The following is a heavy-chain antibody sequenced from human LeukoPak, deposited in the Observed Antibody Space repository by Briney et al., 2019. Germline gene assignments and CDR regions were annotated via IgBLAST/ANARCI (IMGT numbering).Heavy chain of an antibody. J-gene: IGHJ6*03. CDR1: GYSISTGYY. V-gene: IGHV4-38-2*02. CDR3: ARDHGYSSSSYAYYYYYYMDV. Sequence: SETLSLTCTVSGYSISTGYYWGWIRQPPGKGLEWIGSIYHSGSTYYNPSLKSRVAISVDTSKNQFSLKLSSVTAADTAVYYCARDHGYSSSSYAYYYYYYMDVWGKGTTVTVSS. D-gene: IGHD6-6*01. CDR2: IYHSGST.